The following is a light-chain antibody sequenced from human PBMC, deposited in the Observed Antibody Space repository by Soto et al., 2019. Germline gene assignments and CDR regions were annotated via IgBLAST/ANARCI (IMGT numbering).Light chain of an antibody. J-gene: IGKJ5*01. CDR2: KAS. CDR1: QSFIIC. Sequence: DIQMAQCRSTISACVGDRLTITFRASQSFIICXAWYQQKPGKPPKLLIYKASSLESVVPSRFSGSGSGTEFTRTISSLQPDDSATYYGRQYNAYPITLGQGTRLEI. CDR3: RQYNAYPIT. V-gene: IGKV1-5*03.